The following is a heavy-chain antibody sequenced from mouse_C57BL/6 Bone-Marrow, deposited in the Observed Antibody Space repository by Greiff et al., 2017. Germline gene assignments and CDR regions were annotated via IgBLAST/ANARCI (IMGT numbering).Heavy chain of an antibody. J-gene: IGHJ3*01. CDR3: ARPMTRSY. CDR1: GFSLTSYG. V-gene: IGHV2-2*01. Sequence: VQLVESGPGLVQPSQSLSITCTVSGFSLTSYGVHWVRQSPGKGLEWLGVIWSGGSTDYNAAVISRLSISKDNSKSQVVFKMNSLQADDTAIYYCARPMTRSYWGQGTLVTVSA. D-gene: IGHD2-3*01. CDR2: IWSGGST.